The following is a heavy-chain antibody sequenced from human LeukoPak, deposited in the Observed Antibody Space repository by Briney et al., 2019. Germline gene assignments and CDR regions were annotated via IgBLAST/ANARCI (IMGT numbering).Heavy chain of an antibody. CDR3: ARRKAVLTGYFDY. CDR2: INDSGTT. D-gene: IGHD1-14*01. V-gene: IGHV4-59*08. Sequence: SETLSLTCNVSGGSISGSYWSWIRQPPGKGLEWIAYINDSGTTSYNPSLKSRVTISVDTSKKQFSLKVNSVTAADTAVYYCARRKAVLTGYFDYWGQGTLVTVSS. CDR1: GGSISGSY. J-gene: IGHJ4*02.